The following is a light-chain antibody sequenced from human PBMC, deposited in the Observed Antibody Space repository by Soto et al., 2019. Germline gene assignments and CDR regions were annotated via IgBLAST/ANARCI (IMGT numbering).Light chain of an antibody. CDR1: QSVSNNY. Sequence: EIVLTQSPGTLSLSPGERATLSCRASQSVSNNYLAWYQQKLGQAPRLLISGASSRATGIPDRFSGSGSGTDFTITISRLEPEDFAVYYCQQYGSSPRTFGQGTKVEIK. CDR3: QQYGSSPRT. J-gene: IGKJ1*01. CDR2: GAS. V-gene: IGKV3-20*01.